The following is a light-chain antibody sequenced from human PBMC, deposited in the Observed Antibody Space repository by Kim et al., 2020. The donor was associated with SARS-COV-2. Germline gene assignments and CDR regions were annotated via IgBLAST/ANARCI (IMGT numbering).Light chain of an antibody. Sequence: QAVVTQEPSLTVSPGATVTLTCAPSTGTVTSGYYPMWFQQKPGQAPTSLIYDTMKKHSWTPARFSGSVRGGKAALTLSPVQPEDEADYYCLLYFGGAYVLGTGTKVNVL. V-gene: IGLV7-43*01. J-gene: IGLJ1*01. CDR1: TGTVTSGYY. CDR3: LLYFGGAYV. CDR2: DTM.